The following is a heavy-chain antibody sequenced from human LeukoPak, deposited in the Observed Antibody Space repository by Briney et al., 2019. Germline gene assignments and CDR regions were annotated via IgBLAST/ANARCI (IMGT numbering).Heavy chain of an antibody. D-gene: IGHD6-19*01. V-gene: IGHV3-64*01. CDR3: ARVKHGSGWYYFDY. J-gene: IGHJ4*02. CDR2: ISSDGGTT. CDR1: GFTFGTYA. Sequence: GGSLRLSCAASGFTFGTYAIHWVRQAPGEGLEYVSAISSDGGTTFYANSVRGGFTVSRDNSKNTLYLQLVSLRGEDTAIYYCARVKHGSGWYYFDYWGQGARVTVSS.